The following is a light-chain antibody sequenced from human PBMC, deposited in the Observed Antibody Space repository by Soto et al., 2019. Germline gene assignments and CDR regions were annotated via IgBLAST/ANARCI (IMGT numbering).Light chain of an antibody. CDR2: TIS. CDR3: LQHSAFPFT. CDR1: QDIGTS. V-gene: IGKV1-17*01. Sequence: DIQMTQSPSSLSASVGGRVTITCRASQDIGTSLDWVQQKPGTAPKRLIYTISDLQSGVPSRFSGGGSGAEFALAIGSLPPEDSASYYCLQHSAFPFTFGPGTKVHV. J-gene: IGKJ3*01.